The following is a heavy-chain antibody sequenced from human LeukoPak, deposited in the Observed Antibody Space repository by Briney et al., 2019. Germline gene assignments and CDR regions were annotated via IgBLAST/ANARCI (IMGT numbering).Heavy chain of an antibody. Sequence: PSQTLSLTCTVSGGSISSGGYYWSWIRQPPGKGLEWIGYIYHSGSTSYNPSLKSRLTISVDRSKNQFSLKLTSATAADTAVYYCARTSGFDWALFLDCWGQGTLVTVSS. V-gene: IGHV4-30-2*01. CDR2: IYHSGST. CDR1: GGSISSGGYY. J-gene: IGHJ4*02. CDR3: ARTSGFDWALFLDC. D-gene: IGHD3-9*01.